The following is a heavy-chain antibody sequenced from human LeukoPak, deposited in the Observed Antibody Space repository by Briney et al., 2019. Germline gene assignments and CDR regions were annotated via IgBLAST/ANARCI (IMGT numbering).Heavy chain of an antibody. D-gene: IGHD3-10*01. CDR1: GGSISSGGYY. V-gene: IGHV4-31*03. J-gene: IGHJ6*02. CDR2: IYYSGST. CDR3: ARDHPEVTMVRGVRSYYYYGMDV. Sequence: SETLSLTCTVSGGSISSGGYYWSWIRQHPGKGLEWIGYIYYSGSTYYNPSLKSRVTISVDTSKNQFSLKLSSVTAADTAVYYCARDHPEVTMVRGVRSYYYYGMDVWGQGTTVTVSS.